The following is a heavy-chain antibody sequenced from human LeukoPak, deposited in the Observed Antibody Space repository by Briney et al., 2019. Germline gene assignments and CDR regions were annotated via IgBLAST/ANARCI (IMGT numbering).Heavy chain of an antibody. CDR3: ARDQVVMITFGGVIEQRYYGMDV. CDR2: INHSGST. CDR1: GGSFSDYY. J-gene: IGHJ6*02. Sequence: SETLSLTCAVYGGSFSDYYWSWLRQPPGKGLEWIGEINHSGSTNYNPSLRSRVTISVDASKNQFSLKLSSVTAADTAVYYCARDQVVMITFGGVIEQRYYGMDVWGQGTTVTVSS. D-gene: IGHD3-16*02. V-gene: IGHV4-34*01.